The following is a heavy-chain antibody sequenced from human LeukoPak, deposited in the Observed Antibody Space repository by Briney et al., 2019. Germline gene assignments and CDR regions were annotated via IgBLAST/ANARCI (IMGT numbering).Heavy chain of an antibody. CDR3: ATSPRGTTYFDY. J-gene: IGHJ4*02. CDR1: GYTLTGYY. CDR2: INPNSGGT. Sequence: ASVKVSCKASGYTLTGYYMHWVRQAPGQGLEWMGWINPNSGGTNYAQKFQGRVTMTRDTSISTAYMELSRLRSDDTAVYYCATSPRGTTYFDYWGQGTLVTVSS. V-gene: IGHV1-2*02. D-gene: IGHD3-10*01.